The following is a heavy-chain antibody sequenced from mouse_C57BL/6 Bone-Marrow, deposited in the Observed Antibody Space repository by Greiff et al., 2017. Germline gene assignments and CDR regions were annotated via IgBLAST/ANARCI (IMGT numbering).Heavy chain of an antibody. J-gene: IGHJ4*01. V-gene: IGHV14-3*01. Sequence: EVQLQQSVAELVRPGASVKLSCTASGFNIKNTYMHWVKQRPEQGLEWIGRIDPANGNTKYAPKFQGKATITADPSSITAYLQLSSLTSEDTAIYYCASPGYYDGSSLYAMDYWGQGTSVTVSS. CDR2: IDPANGNT. CDR3: ASPGYYDGSSLYAMDY. D-gene: IGHD1-1*01. CDR1: GFNIKNTY.